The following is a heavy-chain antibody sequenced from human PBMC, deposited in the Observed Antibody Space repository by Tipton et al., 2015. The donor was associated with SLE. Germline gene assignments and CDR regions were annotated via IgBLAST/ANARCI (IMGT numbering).Heavy chain of an antibody. D-gene: IGHD6-13*01. V-gene: IGHV4-30-2*01. CDR1: GGSISSGDYY. J-gene: IGHJ4*02. CDR2: IYHSGST. CDR3: GRDFFRSAAAGTDY. Sequence: TLSLTCTVSGGSISSGDYYWSWIRQPPGKGLEWIGYIYHSGSTYYNPSLKSRVTISVDRSKNQFSLKLSSVTAADTAVYYCGRDFFRSAAAGTDYWGQGTLVTVSS.